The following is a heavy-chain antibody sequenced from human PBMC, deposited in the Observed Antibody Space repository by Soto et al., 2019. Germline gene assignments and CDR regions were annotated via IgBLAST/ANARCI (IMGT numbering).Heavy chain of an antibody. CDR3: ARDDSSRWNWFDP. Sequence: QVQLVESGGGVVQPGRSLRLSCAASGFTFSSYGMHWVRQAPGKGLEWVAVISYDGSNKYYADSVKGRFTISRDNSKNTLYLQMSSLGAEDTAVYYCARDDSSRWNWFDPWGQGTLVTVSS. CDR1: GFTFSSYG. J-gene: IGHJ5*02. V-gene: IGHV3-30*03. D-gene: IGHD6-13*01. CDR2: ISYDGSNK.